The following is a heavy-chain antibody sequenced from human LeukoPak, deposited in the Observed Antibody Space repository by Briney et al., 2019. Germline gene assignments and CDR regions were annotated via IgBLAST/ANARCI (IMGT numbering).Heavy chain of an antibody. CDR3: ARDFTSGSGTYSSYFFDH. J-gene: IGHJ4*03. D-gene: IGHD3-10*01. Sequence: ASVKVSCKASGYTFTSYYMRWVRQAPGQGLEWMGIINPNTDNRDYAQKSQGRVTMTRDTSTSTVYMDLSSLRSEDTAVYFCARDFTSGSGTYSSYFFDHWGQGTTVTVSS. CDR2: INPNTDNR. V-gene: IGHV1-46*01. CDR1: GYTFTSYY.